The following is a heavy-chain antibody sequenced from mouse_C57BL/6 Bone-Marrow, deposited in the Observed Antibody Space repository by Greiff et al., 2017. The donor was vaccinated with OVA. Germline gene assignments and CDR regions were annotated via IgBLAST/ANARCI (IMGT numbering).Heavy chain of an antibody. V-gene: IGHV1-15*01. Sequence: VQLQQSGAELVRPGASVTLSCKASGYTFTDYEMHWVKQTPVHGLEWIGAIDPETGGTAYNQKFKGKAILTADKSSSTAYMELRSLTSEDSAVYYCTRSRFAWFAYWGQGTLVTVSA. CDR2: IDPETGGT. CDR1: GYTFTDYE. CDR3: TRSRFAWFAY. J-gene: IGHJ3*01.